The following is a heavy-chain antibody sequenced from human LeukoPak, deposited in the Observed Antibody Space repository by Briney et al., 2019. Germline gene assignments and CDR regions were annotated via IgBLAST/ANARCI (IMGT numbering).Heavy chain of an antibody. V-gene: IGHV4-4*07. CDR3: ARESGVSGSFHFDY. CDR2: IYTSGSA. CDR1: GGSISSYC. J-gene: IGHJ4*02. Sequence: PSETLSLTCTVSGGSISSYCWSWIRQPAGKGLEWIGRIYTSGSANYNPSLKSRVTMSVDTSKNQFSLKLTSVTAADTAVYYCARESGVSGSFHFDYWGQGTLVTVSS. D-gene: IGHD1-26*01.